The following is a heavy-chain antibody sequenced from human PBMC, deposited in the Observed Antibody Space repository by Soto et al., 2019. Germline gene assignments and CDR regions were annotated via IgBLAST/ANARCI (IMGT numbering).Heavy chain of an antibody. CDR1: GFTFSDYY. J-gene: IGHJ4*02. CDR3: ARVAVITAAGTSDY. CDR2: ISGTSDSI. Sequence: GGSLRLSCAASGFTFSDYYMSWIRQVPGKGLEWVAYISGTSDSIPYADSVKGRFTISRDNAKNSLYLQMNSLRAEDTAVYYCARVAVITAAGTSDYWGQGTPGTVS. D-gene: IGHD6-13*01. V-gene: IGHV3-11*06.